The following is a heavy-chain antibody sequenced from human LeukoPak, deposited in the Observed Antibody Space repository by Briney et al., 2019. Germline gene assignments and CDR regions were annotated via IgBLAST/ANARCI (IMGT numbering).Heavy chain of an antibody. CDR2: IKEDGSAQ. CDR3: AKDSIVGATLDAHYYYGMDV. Sequence: GSLRLSCAASGFTFRNNWMTWVRQAPGKGLEWVAHIKEDGSAQNYIDSVKGRFTISRDNAKNSLFLQMNSVRAEDTALYFCAKDSIVGATLDAHYYYGMDVWGQGTTVTVSS. J-gene: IGHJ6*02. V-gene: IGHV3-7*03. CDR1: GFTFRNNW. D-gene: IGHD1-26*01.